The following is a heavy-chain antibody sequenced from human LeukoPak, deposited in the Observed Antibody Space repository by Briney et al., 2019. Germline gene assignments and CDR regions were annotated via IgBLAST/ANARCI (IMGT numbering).Heavy chain of an antibody. D-gene: IGHD2-8*01. V-gene: IGHV3-7*01. CDR1: GFTFGSYW. J-gene: IGHJ3*02. CDR3: TKYILYHGAFDI. CDR2: TKDDGSQK. Sequence: GGSLRLSCAASGFTFGSYWMAWVRQAPGKELEWVATTKDDGSQKYYVDSVKGRFTISRDNAKNSLYLQMNSLEAEDTAVYYCTKYILYHGAFDIWGQGTMVTVSS.